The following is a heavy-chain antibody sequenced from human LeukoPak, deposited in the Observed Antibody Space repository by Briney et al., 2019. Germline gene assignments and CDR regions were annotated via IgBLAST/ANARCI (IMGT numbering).Heavy chain of an antibody. CDR2: ISAYNGNT. CDR3: ARDLAAAEGC. Sequence: GASVKVSCKASGGTFSSYAISWVRQAPGQGLEWMGWISAYNGNTKYAQKFQGRVTMTTDTSTSTAYMELRSLRSDDTAVYYCARDLAAAEGCWGQGTLVTVSS. D-gene: IGHD6-13*01. CDR1: GGTFSSYA. V-gene: IGHV1-18*01. J-gene: IGHJ4*02.